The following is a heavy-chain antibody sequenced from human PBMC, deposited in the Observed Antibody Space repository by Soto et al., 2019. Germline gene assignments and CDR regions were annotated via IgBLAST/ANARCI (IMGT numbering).Heavy chain of an antibody. CDR3: ARIKGAAAGRDYYYYMDV. V-gene: IGHV1-69*02. CDR1: GGTFSSYT. J-gene: IGHJ6*03. CDR2: IIPILGIA. Sequence: ASVKVSCKASGGTFSSYTISWVRQAPGQGLEWMGRIIPILGIANYAQKFQGRVTITADKSTSTAYMELSSLRSEDTAVYYCARIKGAAAGRDYYYYMDVWGKGTTVTVSS. D-gene: IGHD6-13*01.